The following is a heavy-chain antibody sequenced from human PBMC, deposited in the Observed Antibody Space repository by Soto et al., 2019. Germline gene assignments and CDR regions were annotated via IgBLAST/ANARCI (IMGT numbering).Heavy chain of an antibody. J-gene: IGHJ3*02. CDR1: GFTFSNAW. Sequence: GGSRRLSCAASGFTFSNAWMNWVRQAPGKGLEWVGRIKSKTDGGTTGYAAPVKGRFTISRDDSKNTLYLQMNSLKTEDTAVYYCTTAGNYYDSSGYSHAFDIWGQGTMVTVSS. CDR3: TTAGNYYDSSGYSHAFDI. V-gene: IGHV3-15*07. CDR2: IKSKTDGGTT. D-gene: IGHD3-22*01.